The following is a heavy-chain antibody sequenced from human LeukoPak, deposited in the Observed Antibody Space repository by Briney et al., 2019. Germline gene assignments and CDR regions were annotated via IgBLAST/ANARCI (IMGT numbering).Heavy chain of an antibody. CDR2: ISSSSSTI. J-gene: IGHJ3*02. D-gene: IGHD6-13*01. V-gene: IGHV3-48*04. CDR3: ARAIIAAAGNHDAFDI. Sequence: GGSLRLSCAASGFTFSSYSMNWVRQAPGKGLEWVSYISSSSSTIYYADSVKGRFTISRDNAKNSLYLQMNNLRAEDTAVYYCARAIIAAAGNHDAFDIWGQGTMVTVSS. CDR1: GFTFSSYS.